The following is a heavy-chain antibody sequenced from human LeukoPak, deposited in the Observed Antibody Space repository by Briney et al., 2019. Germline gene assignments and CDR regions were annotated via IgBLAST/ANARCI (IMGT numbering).Heavy chain of an antibody. Sequence: GASVKVSCKASGYTFTSCYMHWVRQAPGQGLEWMGIINPSGGSTSYAQKFQGRVTMTRDMSTSTVYMELSSLRSEDTAVYYCARQNSSSSQVVHYYYYMDVWGKGTTVTVSS. J-gene: IGHJ6*03. CDR1: GYTFTSCY. V-gene: IGHV1-46*01. CDR2: INPSGGST. CDR3: ARQNSSSSQVVHYYYYMDV. D-gene: IGHD6-6*01.